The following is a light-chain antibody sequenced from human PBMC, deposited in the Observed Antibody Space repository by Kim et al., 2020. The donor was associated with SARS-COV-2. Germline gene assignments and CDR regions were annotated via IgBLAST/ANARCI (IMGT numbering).Light chain of an antibody. CDR3: QQRATWPLT. CDR2: DAS. Sequence: LSPGERATLSCRASQGVNSYLAWYQQKPGQAPRLLIYDASKRATGIPARFSGSGSGTDFTLTISSLEPEDFAVYYCQQRATWPLTFGGGTKVDIK. V-gene: IGKV3-11*01. CDR1: QGVNSY. J-gene: IGKJ4*01.